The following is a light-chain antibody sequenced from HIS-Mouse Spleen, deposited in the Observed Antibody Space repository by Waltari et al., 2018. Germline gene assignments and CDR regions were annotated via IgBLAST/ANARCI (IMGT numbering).Light chain of an antibody. CDR3: SSYAGSNNLV. J-gene: IGLJ2*01. CDR2: EVS. V-gene: IGLV2-8*01. Sequence: QSALTQPPSASGSPGQSGTISCTGTSRDVGGYNYVSWYQQHPGKAPKLMIDEVSKRPSGVPDRFSGSKSGNTASLTVSGLQAEDEADYYCSSYAGSNNLVFGGGTKLTVL. CDR1: SRDVGGYNY.